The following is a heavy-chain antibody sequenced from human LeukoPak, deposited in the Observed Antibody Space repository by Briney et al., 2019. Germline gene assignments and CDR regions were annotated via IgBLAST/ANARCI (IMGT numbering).Heavy chain of an antibody. V-gene: IGHV1-18*01. CDR2: ISAYNGNT. D-gene: IGHD3-3*01. CDR1: GYTFTSYG. Sequence: ASVNVSCKASGYTFTSYGISWVRQAPGQGLEWMGWISAYNGNTNYAQKLQGRVTMTTDTSTSTAYMELRSLRSDDTAVYYCARLVGSYYDFWSGYYPFDYWGQGTLVTVSS. J-gene: IGHJ4*02. CDR3: ARLVGSYYDFWSGYYPFDY.